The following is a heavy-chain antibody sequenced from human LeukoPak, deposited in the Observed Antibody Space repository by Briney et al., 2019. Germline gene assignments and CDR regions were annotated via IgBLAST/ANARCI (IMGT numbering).Heavy chain of an antibody. CDR1: GGSISSYY. V-gene: IGHV4-59*01. J-gene: IGHJ4*02. Sequence: PSETLSLTCTVSGGSISSYYWSWIRQPPGKGLEWIGYIYYSGSTNYNPSLKSRVTISVDTSKNQFSLKLSSVTAADTAVYYCARLPYQGSSLDYWGQGTLVTVSS. CDR2: IYYSGST. CDR3: ARLPYQGSSLDY.